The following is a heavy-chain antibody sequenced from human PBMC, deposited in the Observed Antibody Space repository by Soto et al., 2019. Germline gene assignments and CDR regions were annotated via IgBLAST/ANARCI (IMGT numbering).Heavy chain of an antibody. CDR2: ISYDGSNK. CDR3: ARCHARLVRGAFDY. CDR1: GFTFSSYA. D-gene: IGHD3-10*01. J-gene: IGHJ4*02. Sequence: GGSLRLSCAASGFTFSSYAMHWVRQAPGKGLEWVAVISYDGSNKYYADSVKGRFTIPRDNSKNTLYLQMNSLRAEDTAVYYCARCHARLVRGAFDYWGQGTLVTVSS. V-gene: IGHV3-30-3*01.